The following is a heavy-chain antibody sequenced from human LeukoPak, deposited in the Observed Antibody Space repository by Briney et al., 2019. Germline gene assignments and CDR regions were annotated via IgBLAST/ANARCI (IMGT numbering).Heavy chain of an antibody. V-gene: IGHV3-74*01. D-gene: IGHD1-1*01. CDR2: INNDGSIT. CDR1: GFTFNDYW. CDR3: ARGPPGFRVGDY. Sequence: GGSLRLSCAASGFTFNDYWMHWVRPAPGKGLVWVSHINNDGSITNYADSVKGRFTVSRDNAKSTVFLQMNSLRVEDTAVYYCARGPPGFRVGDYWGQGTLVTVSS. J-gene: IGHJ4*02.